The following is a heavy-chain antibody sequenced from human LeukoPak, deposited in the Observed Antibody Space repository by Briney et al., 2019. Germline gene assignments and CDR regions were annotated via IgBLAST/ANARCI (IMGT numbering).Heavy chain of an antibody. CDR2: ISYDGSNK. Sequence: PGGSLRLSCAASGFTFSSYGMHWVRQAPGKGLEWVAVISYDGSNKYYADSVKGRFTVSRDNSKNTLYLQMNSLRAEDTAVYYCAKAAMRRLILIHFDYWGQGTLVTVSS. D-gene: IGHD3-16*01. V-gene: IGHV3-30*18. J-gene: IGHJ4*02. CDR1: GFTFSSYG. CDR3: AKAAMRRLILIHFDY.